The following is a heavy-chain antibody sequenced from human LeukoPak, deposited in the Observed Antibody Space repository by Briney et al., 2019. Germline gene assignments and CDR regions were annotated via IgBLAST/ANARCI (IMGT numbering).Heavy chain of an antibody. D-gene: IGHD2-21*02. V-gene: IGHV4-34*01. CDR3: ARVGPYCGGDCYRYYYYYYMDV. J-gene: IGHJ6*03. CDR2: INHSGST. CDR1: GGSFSGYY. Sequence: SETLSLTCAVYGGSFSGYYWSWIRQPPGKGLERIGEINHSGSTNYNPSLKSRVTISVDTSKNQFPLKLSSVTAADTAVYYCARVGPYCGGDCYRYYYYYYMDVWGKGTTVTVSS.